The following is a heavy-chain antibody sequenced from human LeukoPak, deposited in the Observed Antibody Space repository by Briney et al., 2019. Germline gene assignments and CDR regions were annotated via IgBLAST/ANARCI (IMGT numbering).Heavy chain of an antibody. J-gene: IGHJ4*02. V-gene: IGHV4-31*03. D-gene: IGHD3-10*01. CDR1: AGSLSSGGYY. CDR2: IYYSGST. Sequence: PSQTLSLTCTVSAGSLSSGGYYWSWSRQHPVKGLEWIGYIYYSGSTYYNPSLKSRVTISVDTSKNQFSLKLSSVTAADTAVYYCARDGTMVRGFVYWGQGTLVTVSS. CDR3: ARDGTMVRGFVY.